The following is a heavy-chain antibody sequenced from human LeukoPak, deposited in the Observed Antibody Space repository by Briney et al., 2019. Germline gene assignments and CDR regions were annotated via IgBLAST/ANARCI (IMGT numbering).Heavy chain of an antibody. Sequence: GGSLRLSCAASGFTFSSYGMQWVRQAPGKGLVWVSRINSDGSSTSYADSVKGRFTISRDNAKNTLYLQMNSLRAEDTAVYYCARLIAEAARPADYWGQGTLVTVSS. CDR2: INSDGSST. D-gene: IGHD6-6*01. J-gene: IGHJ4*02. CDR3: ARLIAEAARPADY. CDR1: GFTFSSYG. V-gene: IGHV3-74*01.